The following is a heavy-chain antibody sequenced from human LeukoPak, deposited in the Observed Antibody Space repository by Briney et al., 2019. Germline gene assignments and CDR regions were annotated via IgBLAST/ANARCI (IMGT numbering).Heavy chain of an antibody. D-gene: IGHD2-15*01. Sequence: PSETLSLTYTVSGGSVNCYFWSWIRQPAVKGLGLIGRLYISGSTNYNPSLKSRLTMSVDTSKNHFSLRLSSVTAAHTAVYYSPTSATYQSQSFDYWGQGNLVTVPS. V-gene: IGHV4-4*07. CDR1: GGSVNCYF. CDR2: LYISGST. J-gene: IGHJ4*02. CDR3: PTSATYQSQSFDY.